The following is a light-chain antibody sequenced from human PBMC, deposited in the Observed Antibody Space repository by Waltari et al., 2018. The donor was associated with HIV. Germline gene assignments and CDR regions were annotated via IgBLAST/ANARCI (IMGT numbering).Light chain of an antibody. V-gene: IGLV1-40*01. CDR3: QSYDSSLSGYV. CDR1: SPSIGAGYD. Sequence: QSVLTQPPSVSGAPGQRVTISCTGSSPSIGAGYDVHVYQQLPGTAPKFLIYGNSNRPSGVPDRFSGSKSGTSASLAITGLQAEDEADYYCQSYDSSLSGYVFGTGTKVTVL. J-gene: IGLJ1*01. CDR2: GNS.